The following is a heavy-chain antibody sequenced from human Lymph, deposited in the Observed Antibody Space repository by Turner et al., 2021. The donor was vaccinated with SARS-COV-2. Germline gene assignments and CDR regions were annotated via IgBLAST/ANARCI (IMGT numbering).Heavy chain of an antibody. V-gene: IGHV3-23*01. Sequence: ELQLLEPGVDFVSPGGSLRFSADASCIGLCRFGMTWVRQDPGKGRGWGSEIIGRGTGALYADSGKGRVTITRDKSKNKVYLQMSSLRVDDTAVDYWARGDKSGWENW. CDR3: ARGDKSGWENW. CDR1: CIGLCRFG. J-gene: IGHJ2*01. CDR2: IIGRGTGA. D-gene: IGHD6-19*01.